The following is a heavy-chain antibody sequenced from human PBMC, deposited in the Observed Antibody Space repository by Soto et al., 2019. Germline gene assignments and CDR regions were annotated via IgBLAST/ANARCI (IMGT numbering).Heavy chain of an antibody. J-gene: IGHJ6*02. CDR1: GGTFSIYA. D-gene: IGHD1-26*01. Sequence: ASLKVSCKASGGTFSIYAISWVRQAPGQGLEWMGGIIPIFGTANYAQKFQGRVTITADESTSTAYMELSSLRSEDTAVYYCASFNRLGGSYYDYYYGMDVWGQGTTVTVSS. V-gene: IGHV1-69*13. CDR2: IIPIFGTA. CDR3: ASFNRLGGSYYDYYYGMDV.